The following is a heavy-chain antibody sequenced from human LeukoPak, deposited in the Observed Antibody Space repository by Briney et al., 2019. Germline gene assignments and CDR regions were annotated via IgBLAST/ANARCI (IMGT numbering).Heavy chain of an antibody. CDR2: ISSYGGRT. V-gene: IGHV3-64*01. D-gene: IGHD3-22*01. CDR3: ARDLGGYYDSSGYLDS. J-gene: IGHJ4*02. Sequence: GGSLRLSCAGSGFTFSSYAMHWVRQAPEKGLEYVSAISSYGGRTYYANSVKGRFTNSRDNSKNTLYLQMGSLRAEDMAVYYCARDLGGYYDSSGYLDSWGQGTLVTVSS. CDR1: GFTFSSYA.